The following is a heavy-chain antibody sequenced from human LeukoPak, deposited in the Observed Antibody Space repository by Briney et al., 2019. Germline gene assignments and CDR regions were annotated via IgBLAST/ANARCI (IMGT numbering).Heavy chain of an antibody. Sequence: SETLSLTCTVSGGSISSYYWSWIRQPPGKELEWIGYIYYSGSTNYNPSLKSRVTISVDTSKNQFSLKLSSVTAADTAVYYCARDSGYSYGFDYYYMDVWGKGTTVTVSS. CDR3: ARDSGYSYGFDYYYMDV. V-gene: IGHV4-59*01. J-gene: IGHJ6*03. CDR1: GGSISSYY. CDR2: IYYSGST. D-gene: IGHD5-18*01.